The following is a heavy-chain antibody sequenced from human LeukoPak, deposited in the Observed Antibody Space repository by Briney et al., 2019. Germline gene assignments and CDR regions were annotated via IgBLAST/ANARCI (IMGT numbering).Heavy chain of an antibody. CDR3: ARLEEGKASVPTHSFDY. J-gene: IGHJ4*02. Sequence: SETLSLTCTVSGGSISSSSYYWGWIRQPPGKGLEWIGCIYCSGSTYYNPSLKRRVTISVDTSKNQFFLKLSLVTSANTAVYYCARLEEGKASVPTHSFDYWGQGTLVTVSS. CDR1: GGSISSSSYY. D-gene: IGHD6-13*01. V-gene: IGHV4-39*01. CDR2: IYCSGST.